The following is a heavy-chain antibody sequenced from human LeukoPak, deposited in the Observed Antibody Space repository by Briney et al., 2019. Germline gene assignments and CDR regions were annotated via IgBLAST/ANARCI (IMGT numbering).Heavy chain of an antibody. V-gene: IGHV4-30-2*01. Sequence: SETLSLTCTVTGGSISSGGCYWSWIRQPPGKGLEWIGYIYHSGSTYYNPSLKSRATISVDRSKNQFSLKLSSVTAADTAVYYCARGEGVDGVRYDHWGQGTLVTVSS. J-gene: IGHJ5*02. CDR1: GGSISSGGCY. CDR3: ARGEGVDGVRYDH. CDR2: IYHSGST. D-gene: IGHD3-3*01.